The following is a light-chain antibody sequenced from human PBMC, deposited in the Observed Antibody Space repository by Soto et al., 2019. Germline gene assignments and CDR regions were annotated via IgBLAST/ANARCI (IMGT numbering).Light chain of an antibody. CDR1: SSDVGGYNY. Sequence: QSALTQPASVSGSPGQSITISCTGTSSDVGGYNYVSWYQQHPGKAPKLMIYEVSNRPSGVSNRFSGSKSGNTASLTISGLQAEDEADYYCSSYTSSSTLPLGTGNQLTVL. CDR3: SSYTSSSTLP. V-gene: IGLV2-14*01. CDR2: EVS. J-gene: IGLJ1*01.